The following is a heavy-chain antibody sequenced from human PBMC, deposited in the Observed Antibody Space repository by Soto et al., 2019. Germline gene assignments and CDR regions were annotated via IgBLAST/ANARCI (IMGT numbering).Heavy chain of an antibody. J-gene: IGHJ4*02. CDR3: ARKDSDGWFGEPFDY. Sequence: PGGSLRLSCAASGFTFGSYWMSWVRQAPGKGLEWVANIKRDGSEKYYVDSVKGRFTISRDNAKNSLYLQMNSLRAEDTAVYYCARKDSDGWFGEPFDYWGQGALVTVSS. CDR1: GFTFGSYW. D-gene: IGHD3-10*01. V-gene: IGHV3-7*03. CDR2: IKRDGSEK.